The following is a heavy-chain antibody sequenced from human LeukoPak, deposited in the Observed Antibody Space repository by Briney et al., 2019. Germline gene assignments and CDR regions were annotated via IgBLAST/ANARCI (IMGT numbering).Heavy chain of an antibody. V-gene: IGHV3-30*02. CDR3: AKGDDSSPPDFDY. CDR1: GFTFSSYG. Sequence: PGGSLRLSCAASGFTFSSYGMHWVRQAPGKGLEWVAFIRYDGSNKYYADSVKGRFTISRDNSKNTLYLQMNSLRAEDTAVYYCAKGDDSSPPDFDYWGQGTLVTVSS. D-gene: IGHD6-13*01. CDR2: IRYDGSNK. J-gene: IGHJ4*02.